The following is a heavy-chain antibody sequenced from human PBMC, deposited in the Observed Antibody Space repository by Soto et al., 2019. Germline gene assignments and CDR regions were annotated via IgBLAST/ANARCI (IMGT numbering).Heavy chain of an antibody. D-gene: IGHD6-19*01. J-gene: IGHJ4*02. CDR2: IRGSGISA. Sequence: EVHLLESGGGLVQPGGSLRLSCAASGFTFSSHVMIWVRQAPGKGLEWVSGIRGSGISAYYADSVKGRFTISRDNSKNTLYLQMVSLRAEDPPVSYCATFKSGTGWPFDYWGQGTLVTVSS. CDR3: ATFKSGTGWPFDY. V-gene: IGHV3-23*01. CDR1: GFTFSSHV.